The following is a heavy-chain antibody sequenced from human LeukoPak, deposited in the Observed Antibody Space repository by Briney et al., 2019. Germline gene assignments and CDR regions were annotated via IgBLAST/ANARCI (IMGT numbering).Heavy chain of an antibody. V-gene: IGHV1-18*01. CDR2: ISANNGNT. CDR3: ARNLGRWDAFDI. D-gene: IGHD3-16*01. CDR1: GYTCTTHG. Sequence: ASVKVSCKASGYTCTTHGISRVRQAPGQGLEWMGWISANNGNTNFAQKLQGRVTMTTDTSTSTAYMELRSLRSDDTAVYYCARNLGRWDAFDIWGQGTMVTVSS. J-gene: IGHJ3*02.